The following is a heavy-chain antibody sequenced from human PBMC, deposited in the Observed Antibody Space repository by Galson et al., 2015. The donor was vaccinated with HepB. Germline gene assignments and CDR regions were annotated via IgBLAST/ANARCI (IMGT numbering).Heavy chain of an antibody. D-gene: IGHD3-3*01. CDR3: ARDRMPTTTLYGVVIGALAY. Sequence: SLRLSCAASGLTFSSYSMTWVRQAPGKGLEYVSSISSSSSYIHYADSVKGRFTISRDDAKNSLYLQMNSLRAEGTAVYFCARDRMPTTTLYGVVIGALAYWGQGALVTVSS. V-gene: IGHV3-21*01. J-gene: IGHJ4*02. CDR1: GLTFSSYS. CDR2: ISSSSSYI.